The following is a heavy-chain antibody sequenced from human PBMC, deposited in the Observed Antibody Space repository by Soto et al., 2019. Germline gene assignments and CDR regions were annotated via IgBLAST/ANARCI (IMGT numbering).Heavy chain of an antibody. CDR2: INAGNGNT. CDR1: GYTFTSYA. Sequence: QVQLVQSGAEVKKPGASVKVSCKASGYTFTSYAMHWVRQAPGQRLEWMGWINAGNGNTKYSQKFQGRVTITRDTSASTAYMELSSLRSEDTAVYYCARDLNYGDYETVFGYWGQGTLVTVSS. V-gene: IGHV1-3*01. CDR3: ARDLNYGDYETVFGY. D-gene: IGHD4-17*01. J-gene: IGHJ4*02.